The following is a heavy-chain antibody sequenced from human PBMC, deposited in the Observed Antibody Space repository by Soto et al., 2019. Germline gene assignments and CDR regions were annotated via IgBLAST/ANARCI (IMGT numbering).Heavy chain of an antibody. CDR1: GYTFTGYY. CDR3: ARAEIVLLSRGYGMAV. J-gene: IGHJ6*02. CDR2: INPNSGGT. D-gene: IGHD2-8*01. Sequence: ASVKVSCKASGYTFTGYYIHWVRQAPGQGLEWMGWINPNSGGTNYAQKFQGWVTMTRDTSISTAYMELSRLRSDDTAVYYCARAEIVLLSRGYGMAVWGPVTTLTV. V-gene: IGHV1-2*04.